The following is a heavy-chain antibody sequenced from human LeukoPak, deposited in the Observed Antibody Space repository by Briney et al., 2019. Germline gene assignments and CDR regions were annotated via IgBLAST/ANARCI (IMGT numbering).Heavy chain of an antibody. CDR2: IKSKTDGGTT. CDR3: TTRSSGWLKRPTPFDY. Sequence: PGGSPRLSCAASGFTFSNAWMSWVRQAPGKGLEWVGRIKSKTDGGTTDYAAPVKGRFTISRDDSKNTLYLQMNSLKTEDTAVYYCTTRSSGWLKRPTPFDYWGQGTLVTVSS. J-gene: IGHJ4*02. V-gene: IGHV3-15*01. CDR1: GFTFSNAW. D-gene: IGHD6-19*01.